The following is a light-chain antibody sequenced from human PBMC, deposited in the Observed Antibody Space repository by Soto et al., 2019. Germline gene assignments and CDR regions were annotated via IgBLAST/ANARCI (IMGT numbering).Light chain of an antibody. CDR2: GDN. V-gene: IGLV1-40*01. J-gene: IGLJ7*01. Sequence: QSVLTQPPSVSGAPGQRLSISCTGSTSNIGAPYDVHWYQHLPGTAPKLLIYGDNNRPSGVPDRFSGSKSGTSDSLAITRLQAEDEADYYCQSYDISLHNYVFGNGNQLTVL. CDR1: TSNIGAPYD. CDR3: QSYDISLHNYV.